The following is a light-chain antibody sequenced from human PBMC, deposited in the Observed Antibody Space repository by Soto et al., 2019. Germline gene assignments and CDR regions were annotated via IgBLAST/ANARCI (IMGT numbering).Light chain of an antibody. V-gene: IGLV2-23*01. J-gene: IGLJ2*01. CDR2: EAN. CDR3: CSYAGDRTGVV. CDR1: SSDVGGYNL. Sequence: QSALAQPASVSGSPGQSVTISCTGTSSDVGGYNLVSWYQQYAGKAPKLVIYEANKRPSGVSHRFSGSKSGNTASLTISGLQAEDEADYYCCSYAGDRTGVVFGGGTKVTVL.